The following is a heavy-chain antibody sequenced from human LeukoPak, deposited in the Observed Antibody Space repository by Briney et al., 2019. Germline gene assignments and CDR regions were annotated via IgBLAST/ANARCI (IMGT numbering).Heavy chain of an antibody. Sequence: PSQTLSLTCTVSGGSISSGGYYWSWIRQHPGKGLEWIGYIYYSGSTYYNPSLKSRVTISVDTSKNQFSLKLSSVTAADTAVYYCARVRCSGGSCYASRGNFDLWGRGTLVTVSS. CDR2: IYYSGST. V-gene: IGHV4-31*03. J-gene: IGHJ2*01. CDR3: ARVRCSGGSCYASRGNFDL. D-gene: IGHD2-15*01. CDR1: GGSISSGGYY.